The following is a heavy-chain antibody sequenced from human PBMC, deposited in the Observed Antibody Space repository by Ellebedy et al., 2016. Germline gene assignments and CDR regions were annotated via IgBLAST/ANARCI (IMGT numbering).Heavy chain of an antibody. V-gene: IGHV3-9*01. J-gene: IGHJ4*02. CDR1: GFTFDDCA. D-gene: IGHD3-3*01. Sequence: GGSLRLXCAASGFTFDDCAMHWVRQAPGKGLEWVSGISWNSGIIDYADSVKGRFTISRDNAKNSLYLQMNSLTVEDTALYYCAKDNGRYLEWLGAAPQDYWGQGTLVTVSS. CDR3: AKDNGRYLEWLGAAPQDY. CDR2: ISWNSGII.